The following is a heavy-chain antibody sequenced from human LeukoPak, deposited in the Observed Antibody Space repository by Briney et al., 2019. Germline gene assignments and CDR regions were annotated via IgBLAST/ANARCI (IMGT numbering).Heavy chain of an antibody. D-gene: IGHD5-12*01. V-gene: IGHV3-7*01. Sequence: GESLRLSCAASGFTFSSYWMSWVRQAPGKGLEWVANIKQDGSEKYYVDSVKGRFTISRDNAKNSLYLQMNSLRAEDTAVYYCARDLYRGWLPTHPISMFDYWGQGTLVTVSS. CDR2: IKQDGSEK. CDR1: GFTFSSYW. CDR3: ARDLYRGWLPTHPISMFDY. J-gene: IGHJ4*02.